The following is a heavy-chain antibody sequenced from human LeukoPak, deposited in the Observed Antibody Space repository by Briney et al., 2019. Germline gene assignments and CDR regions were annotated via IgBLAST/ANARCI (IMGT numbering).Heavy chain of an antibody. CDR1: GGSVSSSSSF. CDR3: ARHGLYQDYGY. Sequence: SETLSLTCTVSGGSVSSSSSFWAWIRQHPGKGLEWVGNVYYSGSTHYNPSLKSRVTISLDMSKNQFSLRLTSVTAADTAMYYCARHGLYQDYGYWGQGTLVTVSS. J-gene: IGHJ4*02. V-gene: IGHV4-39*01. CDR2: VYYSGST. D-gene: IGHD3-16*01.